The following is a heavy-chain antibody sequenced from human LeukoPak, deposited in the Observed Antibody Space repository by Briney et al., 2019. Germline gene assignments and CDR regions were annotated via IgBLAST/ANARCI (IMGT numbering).Heavy chain of an antibody. V-gene: IGHV4-39*07. CDR1: GGSISSSSYY. CDR2: INHSGST. CDR3: ARGAVEASGVPAPRDDY. D-gene: IGHD2-2*01. Sequence: RPSETLSLTCTVSGGSISSSSYYWGWIRQPPGKGLEWIGEINHSGSTNYNPSLKSRVTISVDTSKNQFSLKLSSVTAADTAVYYCARGAVEASGVPAPRDDYWGQGTLVTVSS. J-gene: IGHJ4*02.